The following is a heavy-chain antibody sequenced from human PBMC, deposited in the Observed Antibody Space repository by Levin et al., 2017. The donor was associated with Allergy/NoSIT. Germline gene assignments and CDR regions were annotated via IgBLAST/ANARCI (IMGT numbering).Heavy chain of an antibody. CDR1: GYNFNSYG. V-gene: IGHV1-18*01. CDR2: ISPHDGDT. Sequence: ASVKVSCEASGYNFNSYGITWVRQAPGQGLEWMGWISPHDGDTDYAQNFQGRVSMTTDTSTNTAFMALRSLRSDDTAVYYCARDTAPYYYHSGGYNVWGQGTLVTVSS. D-gene: IGHD3-16*01. CDR3: ARDTAPYYYHSGGYNV. J-gene: IGHJ4*02.